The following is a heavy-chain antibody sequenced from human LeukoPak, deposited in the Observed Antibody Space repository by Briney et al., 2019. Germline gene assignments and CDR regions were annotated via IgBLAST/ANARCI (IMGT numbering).Heavy chain of an antibody. V-gene: IGHV4-38-2*02. CDR3: ARGRRGSYRSHYYYYMGV. D-gene: IGHD1-26*01. CDR1: GYSISSGYY. CDR2: IYHSGST. J-gene: IGHJ6*03. Sequence: SETLSLTCTVSGYSISSGYYWGWIRQPPGKGLEWIGSIYHSGSTYYNPSLKSRVTISVDTSKNQFSLKLSSVTAADTAVYYCARGRRGSYRSHYYYYMGVWGKGTTVTVSS.